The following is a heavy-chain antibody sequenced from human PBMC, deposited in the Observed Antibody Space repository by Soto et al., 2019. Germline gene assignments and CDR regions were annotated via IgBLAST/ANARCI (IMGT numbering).Heavy chain of an antibody. CDR3: ARGLSVTVTTPSYYFDY. CDR1: GGSISSGDYY. CDR2: IYYSGST. Sequence: SETLSLTCTVSGGSISSGDYYWSWIRQPPGKGLEWIGYIYYSGSTYYNPSLKSRVTISVDTSKNQFSLKLSSVTAADTAVYYCARGLSVTVTTPSYYFDYWGQGTLVTVSS. V-gene: IGHV4-30-4*01. J-gene: IGHJ4*02. D-gene: IGHD4-17*01.